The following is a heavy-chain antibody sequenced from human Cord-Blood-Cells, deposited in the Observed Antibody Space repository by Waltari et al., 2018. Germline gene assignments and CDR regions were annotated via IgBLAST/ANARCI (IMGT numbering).Heavy chain of an antibody. CDR1: GFTFTGSY. V-gene: IGHV1-2*04. CDR3: ARDGSGSYGVGAFDI. D-gene: IGHD1-26*01. J-gene: IGHJ3*02. CDR2: INPNSGGT. Sequence: VQLVQTGAEVQKPRASAQVSGKAAGFTFTGSYLPWVRRAHGQGLVWMGWINPNSGGTNYAQKFQGWVTTTRDTSISTAYMELSRLRSDDTAVYYCARDGSGSYGVGAFDIWGQGKMVTVSS.